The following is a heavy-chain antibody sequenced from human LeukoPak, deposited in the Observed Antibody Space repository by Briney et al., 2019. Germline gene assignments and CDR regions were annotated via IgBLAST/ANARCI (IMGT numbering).Heavy chain of an antibody. Sequence: GGSLRLSCAASGFIFDDYAMHWVRQAPGMGLEWVSGISWNSDIIGYADSVKGRFTISRDNAKNSLFLQMNSLRAEDTALYYCIGSNDLDYWGQGTLVTVSS. J-gene: IGHJ4*02. CDR1: GFIFDDYA. V-gene: IGHV3-9*01. D-gene: IGHD1-1*01. CDR2: ISWNSDII. CDR3: IGSNDLDY.